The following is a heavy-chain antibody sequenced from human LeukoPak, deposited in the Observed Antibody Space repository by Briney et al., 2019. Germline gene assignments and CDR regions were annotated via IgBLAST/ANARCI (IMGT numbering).Heavy chain of an antibody. CDR2: IKGVGSEK. D-gene: IGHD3-3*01. CDR3: ARVGNYDFWSGYGYMDV. CDR1: GFTFSNSW. Sequence: PGGSLRLSCAVFGFTFSNSWMSWVRQAPGKGLEWVAHIKGVGSEKYYVDSVKGRSTICRDNAKNSLYLQMNSLRAEDTAVYYCARVGNYDFWSGYGYMDVWGKGTTVTVSS. J-gene: IGHJ6*03. V-gene: IGHV3-7*01.